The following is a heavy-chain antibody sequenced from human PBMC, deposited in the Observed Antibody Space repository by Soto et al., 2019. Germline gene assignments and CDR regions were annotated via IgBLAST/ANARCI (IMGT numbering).Heavy chain of an antibody. CDR2: IKQDGSEK. V-gene: IGHV3-7*03. D-gene: IGHD2-2*01. Sequence: PGGSLRLSCAASGFTFSSYWMSWVRQAPGKGLEWVANIKQDGSEKYYVDSVKGRFTISRDNAKNSLYLQMNSLRAEDTAVYYCARASSPSSPVYYYYGMDVWGQGTTVTVSS. CDR1: GFTFSSYW. CDR3: ARASSPSSPVYYYYGMDV. J-gene: IGHJ6*02.